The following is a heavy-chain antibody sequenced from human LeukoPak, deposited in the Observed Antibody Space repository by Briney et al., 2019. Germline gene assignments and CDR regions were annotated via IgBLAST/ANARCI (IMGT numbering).Heavy chain of an antibody. CDR2: ISWNSGSI. CDR3: AKFQANYYDSSGYGCFDY. CDR1: GFTFDNYA. Sequence: PGGSLRLSCAASGFTFDNYAMHWVRQAPGKGLEWVSGISWNSGSIGYADSVKGRFTISRDNAKNSLYLQMNSLRAEDTALYYCAKFQANYYDSSGYGCFDYWGQGTLVTVSS. J-gene: IGHJ4*02. V-gene: IGHV3-9*01. D-gene: IGHD3-22*01.